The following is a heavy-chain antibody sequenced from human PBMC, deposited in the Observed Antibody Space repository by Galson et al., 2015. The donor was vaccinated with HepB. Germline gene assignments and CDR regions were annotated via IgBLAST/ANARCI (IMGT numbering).Heavy chain of an antibody. CDR3: AREPLGSGWYVD. CDR1: GGSTSSSRSY. Sequence: ETLSLTCTVSGGSTSSSRSYWGWIRQPPGKGLEWIGCLYYSGFTYYNPSLKSRVTISVDTSKNQFSLKVKSVTAADTAVYYCAREPLGSGWYVDRGQGTLVIVSS. V-gene: IGHV4-39*07. J-gene: IGHJ4*02. CDR2: LYYSGFT. D-gene: IGHD6-19*01.